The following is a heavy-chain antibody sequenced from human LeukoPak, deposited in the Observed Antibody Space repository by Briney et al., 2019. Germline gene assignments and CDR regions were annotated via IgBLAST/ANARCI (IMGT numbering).Heavy chain of an antibody. V-gene: IGHV3-23*01. J-gene: IGHJ4*02. D-gene: IGHD4-17*01. Sequence: PGVSLRLSCAASGFTFDDYGMSWVRQAPGKGLEWVSAIGGNSGSTYYAGSVKGRFTISRDNSRDTLYLQMNSLRAEDTAVYYCAKGNGDYGRYYFDYWGQGTLVTVSS. CDR1: GFTFDDYG. CDR3: AKGNGDYGRYYFDY. CDR2: IGGNSGST.